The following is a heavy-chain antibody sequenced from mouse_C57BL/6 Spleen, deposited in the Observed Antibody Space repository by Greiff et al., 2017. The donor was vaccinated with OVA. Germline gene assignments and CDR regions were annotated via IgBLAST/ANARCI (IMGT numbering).Heavy chain of an antibody. J-gene: IGHJ3*01. D-gene: IGHD1-1*01. CDR1: GFTFSDYG. CDR2: ISSGSSTI. V-gene: IGHV5-17*01. Sequence: EVMLVESGGGLVKPGGSLKLSCAASGFTFSDYGMHWVRQAPEKGLEWVAYISSGSSTIYYADTVKGRFTISRDNAKNTLFLQMTSLRSEDTAMYYCARPGSSTFAYWGQGTLVTVSA. CDR3: ARPGSSTFAY.